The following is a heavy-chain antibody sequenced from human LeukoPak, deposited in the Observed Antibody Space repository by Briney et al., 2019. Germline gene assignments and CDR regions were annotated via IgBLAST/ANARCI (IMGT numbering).Heavy chain of an antibody. CDR3: ARDFWAYDAFDI. Sequence: SETLSLTCTVSGGSISSSSYYWGWIRQPPGKGLEWIGSIYYSGSTYYNPSLKSRVTISVDTSKNQFSLKLSSVTAADTAVYYCARDFWAYDAFDIWGQGTMVTVSS. V-gene: IGHV4-39*07. CDR1: GGSISSSSYY. CDR2: IYYSGST. J-gene: IGHJ3*02. D-gene: IGHD3-3*01.